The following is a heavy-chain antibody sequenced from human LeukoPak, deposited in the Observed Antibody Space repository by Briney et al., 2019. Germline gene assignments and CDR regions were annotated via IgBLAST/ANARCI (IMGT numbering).Heavy chain of an antibody. CDR1: GGSFSGYY. CDR3: AREGGAVAGTGY. CDR2: INHSGST. J-gene: IGHJ4*02. V-gene: IGHV4-34*01. D-gene: IGHD6-19*01. Sequence: SETLSLTCAVYGGSFSGYYWSWIRQPPGKGLEWIGEINHSGSTNYNPSLKSRVTISVDTSKNQFSLKLGSVTAADTAVYYCAREGGAVAGTGYWGQGTLVTVSS.